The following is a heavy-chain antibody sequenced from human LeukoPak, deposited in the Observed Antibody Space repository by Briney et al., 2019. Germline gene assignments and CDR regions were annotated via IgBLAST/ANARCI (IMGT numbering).Heavy chain of an antibody. D-gene: IGHD6-19*01. CDR3: ARDHSSGWYSDYFDY. Sequence: QPGGSLRLSCAASGFTFSTYSMNWLRQAPGKGLEWVAVIWYDGSNKYYADSVKGRFTISRDNSKNTLYLQMNSLRAEDTAVYYCARDHSSGWYSDYFDYWGQGTLVTVSS. V-gene: IGHV3-33*08. J-gene: IGHJ4*02. CDR1: GFTFSTYS. CDR2: IWYDGSNK.